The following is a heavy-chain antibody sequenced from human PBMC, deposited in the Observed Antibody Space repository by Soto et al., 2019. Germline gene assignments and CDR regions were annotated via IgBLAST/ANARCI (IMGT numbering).Heavy chain of an antibody. CDR3: ARDDIVLMVYAINGFDY. Sequence: GGSLRLSCAASGFTFSSYSMNWVRQAPGKGLEWVSSISSSSSYIYYADSVKGRFTISRDNAKNSLYLQMNSLRAEDTAVYYCARDDIVLMVYAINGFDYWGQGTLVTVSS. D-gene: IGHD2-8*01. CDR2: ISSSSSYI. V-gene: IGHV3-21*01. J-gene: IGHJ4*02. CDR1: GFTFSSYS.